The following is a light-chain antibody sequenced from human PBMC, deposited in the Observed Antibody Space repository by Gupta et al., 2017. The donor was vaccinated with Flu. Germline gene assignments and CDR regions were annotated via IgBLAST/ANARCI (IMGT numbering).Light chain of an antibody. CDR3: AAWDDSLNGFYV. CDR1: SSNIGSNT. CDR2: SNN. Sequence: QSVLPQPPSASGTPGQRVTISCSGRSSNIGSNTVNWYQPLPGTAPKLLIYSNNQRPSGVPDRFSGSKSGTSASLAISGLQSEDEADYYCAAWDDSLNGFYVFGTGTKVTVL. V-gene: IGLV1-44*01. J-gene: IGLJ1*01.